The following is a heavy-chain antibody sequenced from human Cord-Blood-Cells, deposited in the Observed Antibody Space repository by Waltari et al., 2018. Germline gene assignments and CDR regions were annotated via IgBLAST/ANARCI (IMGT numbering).Heavy chain of an antibody. V-gene: IGHV1-24*01. D-gene: IGHD6-6*01. CDR3: ARGPAARPSYNWFDP. CDR2: FDPEDVET. Sequence: QVQLVQSGAEVKKPGASVKVSCKVSGYTLTELSMHWVRQAPGKGLEWMGGFDPEDVETSYAQKFQGSVTMTEDTSTDTAYMELSSLRSEDTAVYYCARGPAARPSYNWFDPWGQGTLVTVSS. J-gene: IGHJ5*02. CDR1: GYTLTELS.